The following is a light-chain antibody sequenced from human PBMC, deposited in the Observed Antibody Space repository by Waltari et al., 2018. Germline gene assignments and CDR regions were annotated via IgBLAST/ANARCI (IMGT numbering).Light chain of an antibody. CDR1: QSFLYSSNNRNY. Sequence: DIVMTQSPDSLAVSLGERATINCKSSQSFLYSSNNRNYLAWYQHKPGQPPKLLIYWASTRESGVPDRFSGSESGTEFTLTISSLQAEDVAVYYCQQYYTTPYTFGQGTKLEIK. CDR2: WAS. J-gene: IGKJ2*01. V-gene: IGKV4-1*01. CDR3: QQYYTTPYT.